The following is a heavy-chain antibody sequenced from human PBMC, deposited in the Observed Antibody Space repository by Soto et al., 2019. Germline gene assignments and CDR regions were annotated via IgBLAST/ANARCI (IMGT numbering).Heavy chain of an antibody. D-gene: IGHD2-2*01. CDR1: GFTFSSYD. J-gene: IGHJ6*02. CDR2: IGTAGDT. CDR3: ARAPRVVPAAIAYYYGMDV. V-gene: IGHV3-13*01. Sequence: GGSLRLSCAASGFTFSSYDMHWVRQATGKGLEWVSAIGTAGDTYYPGSVKGRFTISRENAKNSLYPQMNSLRAGDTAVYYCARAPRVVPAAIAYYYGMDVWGQGTTVTVSS.